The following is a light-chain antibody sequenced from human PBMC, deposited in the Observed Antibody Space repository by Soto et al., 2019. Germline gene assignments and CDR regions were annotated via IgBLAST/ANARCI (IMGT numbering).Light chain of an antibody. CDR3: QQYYNWPYT. CDR1: QSVSSN. CDR2: GAS. Sequence: EIVMTQSPATLSVSPGERATLSCRASQSVSSNLAWYQQKPGQAPRLLIYGASIRATGIPARFSGSGSGTEFTLTISSLQSEDFAVYYCQQYYNWPYTFGQGNKLDIK. V-gene: IGKV3-15*01. J-gene: IGKJ2*01.